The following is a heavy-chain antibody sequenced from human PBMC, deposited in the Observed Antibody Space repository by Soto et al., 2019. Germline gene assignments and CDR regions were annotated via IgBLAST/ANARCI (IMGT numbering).Heavy chain of an antibody. J-gene: IGHJ6*03. CDR3: TRSEGRVYYYYYMDV. CDR1: GFTFGDYA. D-gene: IGHD3-10*01. Sequence: GGSLRLSCTASGFTFGDYAMSWFRQAPGKGLEWVGFIRSKAYGGTTEYAASVKGRFTISRDDSKSIAYLQMNSLKTEDTAVYYCTRSEGRVYYYYYMDVWGKGTTVTVSS. V-gene: IGHV3-49*03. CDR2: IRSKAYGGTT.